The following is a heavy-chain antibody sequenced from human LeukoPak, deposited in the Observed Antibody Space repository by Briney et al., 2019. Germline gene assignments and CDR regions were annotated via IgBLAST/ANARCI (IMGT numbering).Heavy chain of an antibody. CDR1: TFSFSRYP. D-gene: IGHD3-10*01. Sequence: GGSLRLSCAASTFSFSRYPMGWVRQAPGKGLEWVSGISAGGDGTYHADPVKGRFTISRDNAKNTLYLQMNSLRAEDTAVYYCARFDYYGSGSYYDAFDIWGQGTMVTVSS. J-gene: IGHJ3*02. V-gene: IGHV3-23*01. CDR3: ARFDYYGSGSYYDAFDI. CDR2: ISAGGDGT.